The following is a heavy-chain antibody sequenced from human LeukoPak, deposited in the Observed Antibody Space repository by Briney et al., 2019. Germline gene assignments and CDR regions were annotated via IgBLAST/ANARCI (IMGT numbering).Heavy chain of an antibody. J-gene: IGHJ3*02. CDR1: GGSISSDGYS. CDR3: ARTPRIFAFDI. D-gene: IGHD3-9*01. V-gene: IGHV4-30-2*01. Sequence: SQTLSLTCAVSGGSISSDGYSWSWIRQPPGKGLEWIGYIYHSGSTYYNPSLKSRVTISVDRSKNQFSLKLSSVTAADTAVYYCARTPRIFAFDIWGQGTMVTVSS. CDR2: IYHSGST.